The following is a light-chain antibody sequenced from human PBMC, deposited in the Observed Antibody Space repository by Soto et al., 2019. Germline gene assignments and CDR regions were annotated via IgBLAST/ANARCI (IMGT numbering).Light chain of an antibody. CDR3: MQDKHWPLT. Sequence: EVVLTQSPLSLPVTLGQPASISCRSSESLVYGDGDTYLNWYQQRPGQSPRRLIYKVSNRDSGITDKFSGSVSGTDFTLKISSVEAEDVWIYYRMQDKHWPLTIGGGTKVEIK. CDR2: KVS. CDR1: ESLVYGDGDTY. V-gene: IGKV2-30*01. J-gene: IGKJ4*01.